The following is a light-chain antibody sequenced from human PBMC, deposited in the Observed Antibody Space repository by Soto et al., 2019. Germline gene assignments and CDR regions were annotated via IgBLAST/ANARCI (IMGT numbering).Light chain of an antibody. CDR3: QQYYSTPLT. J-gene: IGKJ4*01. Sequence: EIVMTQSPATLSVSPGERATLSCRASQSVSSNLAWYQQKPGQAPRLLIYGASPRATGIPARFSGSGSGTDFTLTISSLQAEDVAVYYCQQYYSTPLTFGGGTKV. CDR1: QSVSSN. CDR2: GAS. V-gene: IGKV3-15*01.